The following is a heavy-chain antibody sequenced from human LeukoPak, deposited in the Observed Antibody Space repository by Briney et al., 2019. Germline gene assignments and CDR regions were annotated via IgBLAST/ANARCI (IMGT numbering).Heavy chain of an antibody. CDR3: ARQARLYYYDSGGYYLPDYFDY. D-gene: IGHD3-22*01. J-gene: IGHJ4*02. Sequence: SETLSLTCTVSGGSISSGHYYWDWIRQPPGKGLEWIGSIYYSGSTYYSPSLKSRVIISVDTSKNQFSLKLSSVTAADTAVYYCARQARLYYYDSGGYYLPDYFDYWGQGTLVTVSS. V-gene: IGHV4-39*01. CDR2: IYYSGST. CDR1: GGSISSGHYY.